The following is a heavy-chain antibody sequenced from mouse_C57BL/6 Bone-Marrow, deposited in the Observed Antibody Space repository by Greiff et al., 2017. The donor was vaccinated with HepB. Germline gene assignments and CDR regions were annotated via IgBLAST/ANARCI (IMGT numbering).Heavy chain of an antibody. Sequence: DVQLQESGGGLVKPGGSLKLSCAASGFTFSSYAMSWVRQTPEKRLEWVATISDGGSYTYYPDNVKGRFTISRDNAKNNLYLQMSHLKSEDTAMFYCARDRRLLRSWYFDVWGTGTTVTVSS. CDR2: ISDGGSYT. CDR3: ARDRRLLRSWYFDV. D-gene: IGHD1-1*01. CDR1: GFTFSSYA. V-gene: IGHV5-4*01. J-gene: IGHJ1*03.